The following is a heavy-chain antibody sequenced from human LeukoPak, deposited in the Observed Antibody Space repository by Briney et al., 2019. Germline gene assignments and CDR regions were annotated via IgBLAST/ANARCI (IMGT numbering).Heavy chain of an antibody. CDR1: GFTFTSFY. J-gene: IGHJ6*03. CDR2: INPSGHTT. Sequence: GASVKVSCKASGFTFTSFYMHWVRQAPGQGLEWMGIINPSGHTTDYAQKFQGRVTMTRDTPASTVYMELSSLRSEDTAVYYCAREGCSGGSCYSANYYYYMDVWGKGTTVTVSS. D-gene: IGHD2-15*01. V-gene: IGHV1-46*01. CDR3: AREGCSGGSCYSANYYYYMDV.